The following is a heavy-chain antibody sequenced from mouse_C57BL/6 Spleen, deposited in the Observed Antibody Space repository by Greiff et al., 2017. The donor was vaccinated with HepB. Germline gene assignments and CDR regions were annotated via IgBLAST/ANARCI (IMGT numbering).Heavy chain of an antibody. V-gene: IGHV1-9*01. CDR3: ARWAPIYYDYGGGYYFDY. Sequence: VQLQQSGAELMKPGASVKLSCKATGYTFTGYWIEWVKQRPGHGLEWIGEILPGSGSTNYNEKFKGKATFTADTSSNTAYMQLSSLATEDSAIHYCARWAPIYYDYGGGYYFDYWGQGTTLTVSS. D-gene: IGHD2-4*01. CDR2: ILPGSGST. J-gene: IGHJ2*01. CDR1: GYTFTGYW.